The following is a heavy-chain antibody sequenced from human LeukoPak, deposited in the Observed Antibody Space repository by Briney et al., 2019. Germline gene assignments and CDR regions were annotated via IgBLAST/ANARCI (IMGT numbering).Heavy chain of an antibody. CDR3: ARSYYDFWSGYYGGAFDI. CDR2: IYYSGST. D-gene: IGHD3-3*01. Sequence: SETLSLTRTVPGYSISSGYYWGWIRQPPGKGLEWIGYIYYSGSTNYNPSLKSRVIISVDTSKNQFSLKLSSVTAADTAVYYCARSYYDFWSGYYGGAFDIWGQGTMVTVSS. J-gene: IGHJ3*02. V-gene: IGHV4-61*01. CDR1: GYSISSGYY.